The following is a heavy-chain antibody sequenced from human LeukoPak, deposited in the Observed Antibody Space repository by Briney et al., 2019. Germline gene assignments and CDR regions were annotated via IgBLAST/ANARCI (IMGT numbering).Heavy chain of an antibody. Sequence: GGSLRLSCAASGFTFITYGMHWVRQAPGKGLEWVAVISYDGSNKYYADSVKGRFTISRDNSKNTLYLQMNSLRAEDTAVYYCARELLWFGEFLPLDYWGQGTLVTVSS. V-gene: IGHV3-30-3*01. D-gene: IGHD3-10*01. CDR3: ARELLWFGEFLPLDY. J-gene: IGHJ4*02. CDR1: GFTFITYG. CDR2: ISYDGSNK.